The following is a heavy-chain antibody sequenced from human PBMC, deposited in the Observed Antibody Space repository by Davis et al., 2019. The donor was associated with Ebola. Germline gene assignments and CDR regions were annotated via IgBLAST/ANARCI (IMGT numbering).Heavy chain of an antibody. D-gene: IGHD2-2*01. CDR2: ISYDGSNQ. CDR3: ASWYCSSTSCYFGY. J-gene: IGHJ4*02. V-gene: IGHV3-30*03. Sequence: GESLKISCAASGFTFSSYGMHWVRQAPGKGLEWVAHISYDGSNQYYADSVKGRFTISRDNSKNTLFLQMNSLRGEDTALYYCASWYCSSTSCYFGYWGQGTLVTVSS. CDR1: GFTFSSYG.